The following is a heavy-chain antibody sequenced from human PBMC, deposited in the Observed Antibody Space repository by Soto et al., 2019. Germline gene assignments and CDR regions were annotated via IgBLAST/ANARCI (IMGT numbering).Heavy chain of an antibody. CDR1: GFTFSSYA. CDR3: ANGMVRGED. J-gene: IGHJ4*02. D-gene: IGHD3-10*01. V-gene: IGHV3-23*01. Sequence: EVQLLESGGGLVQPGGSLRLSCAASGFTFSSYAMSWVRQAPGKGLEWVSAISGSGGSTYYADSVKGRFTISTDNNKKTQYLQMTSVSGEETAVFHSANGMVRGEDWGQGTLVTVSS. CDR2: ISGSGGST.